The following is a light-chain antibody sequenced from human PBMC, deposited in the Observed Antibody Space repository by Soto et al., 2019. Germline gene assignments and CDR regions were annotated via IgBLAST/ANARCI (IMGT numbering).Light chain of an antibody. J-gene: IGLJ1*01. CDR1: SSDVGSYNL. CDR2: EGS. CDR3: CSYAGSSSLV. V-gene: IGLV2-23*01. Sequence: QSVLTQPASVSRSPGQSITISCTGTSSDVGSYNLVSWYQQHPGKAPKLMIYEGSKRPSGVSNRFSGSKSGNTASLTISGLQADADADYHCCSYAGSSSLVFGTGTKLTVL.